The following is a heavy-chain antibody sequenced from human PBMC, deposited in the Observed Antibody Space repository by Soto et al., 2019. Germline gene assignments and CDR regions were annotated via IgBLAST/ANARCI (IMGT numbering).Heavy chain of an antibody. CDR2: IYYSGST. Sequence: PSETLSLTCTVSGGSISSGGYYWSWIRQHPGKGLEWIGYIYYSGSTYYNPSLKSRVTISIDTSKNQFSLKLSSVTAADTAVYYCARSEATGLDYWGQGTLVTVSS. CDR3: ARSEATGLDY. V-gene: IGHV4-31*03. D-gene: IGHD1-26*01. J-gene: IGHJ4*02. CDR1: GGSISSGGYY.